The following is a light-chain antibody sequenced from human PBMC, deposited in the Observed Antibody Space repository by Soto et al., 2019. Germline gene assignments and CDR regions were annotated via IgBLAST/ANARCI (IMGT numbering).Light chain of an antibody. CDR3: QQSYSTPPYT. Sequence: DIQMTQSPSSLSASVGDRVTITCRASQSSSSYLNWYQQKPGKAPKLLIYAASSLQSGFPSRFSGSGSGTDFTLSISSLQPKDFATYYCQQSYSTPPYTFGQGTKLEIK. V-gene: IGKV1-39*01. J-gene: IGKJ2*01. CDR2: AAS. CDR1: QSSSSY.